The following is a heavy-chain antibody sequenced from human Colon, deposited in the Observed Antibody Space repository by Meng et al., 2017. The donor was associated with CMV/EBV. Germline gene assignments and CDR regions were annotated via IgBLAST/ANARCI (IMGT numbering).Heavy chain of an antibody. V-gene: IGHV1-2*02. D-gene: IGHD3-22*01. CDR1: GYTFTGYY. CDR3: ATVSSGYYLYFQH. Sequence: QGQRVQCGAVVKQPGASVHVSCKASGYTFTGYYMRWVRQAPGQGLEWIGWINPNSGGTNYAQKFQGRVTMTRDTSISTAYMELSRLRSDDTAVYYCATVSSGYYLYFQHWGQGTLVTVSS. J-gene: IGHJ1*01. CDR2: INPNSGGT.